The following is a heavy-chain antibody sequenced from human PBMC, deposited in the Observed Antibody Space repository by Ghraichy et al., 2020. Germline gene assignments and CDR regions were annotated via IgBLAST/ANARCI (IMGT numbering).Heavy chain of an antibody. CDR2: IRSRNYGGTS. V-gene: IGHV3-49*04. CDR3: TGREFGDIGLDV. CDR1: GFAFGDYA. J-gene: IGHJ6*02. D-gene: IGHD3-10*01. Sequence: GGSLRLSCTTSGFAFGDYAMTWVRQAPGKGLEWVGFIRSRNYGGTSAYAASVRGRFTISRDDSKSIAYLQMNSLKTEDTAVYYCTGREFGDIGLDVWGHGTTVIVSS.